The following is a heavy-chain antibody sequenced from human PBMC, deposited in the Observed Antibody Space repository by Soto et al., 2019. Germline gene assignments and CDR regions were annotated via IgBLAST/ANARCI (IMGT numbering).Heavy chain of an antibody. J-gene: IGHJ1*01. CDR1: GASFNSAVHT. CDR2: SYYSGRS. V-gene: IGHV4-30-2*06. Sequence: TLCLTCTASGASFNSAVHTWGWKRRSAGKGMEGIEYSYYSGRSYYNPSLKSRVTISVDRSKVQFYLMLTSVTAADTAVYFCVRARYNDWCFDVWGLGTQVTVSS. CDR3: VRARYNDWCFDV. D-gene: IGHD2-8*02.